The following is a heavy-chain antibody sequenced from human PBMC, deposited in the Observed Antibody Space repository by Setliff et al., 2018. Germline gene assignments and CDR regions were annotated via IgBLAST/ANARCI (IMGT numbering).Heavy chain of an antibody. V-gene: IGHV1-3*01. D-gene: IGHD1-26*01. CDR3: ARARGSGARAFDI. J-gene: IGHJ3*02. CDR1: GYIFTGNA. Sequence: ASVKVSCKASGYIFTGNAIHWVRQAPGQRLEWMGWISAAGGDAKYSQKFQDRVTITRDTSATTAYIGLSSLRSEDTAVYYCARARGSGARAFDIWGQGTMVTVSS. CDR2: ISAAGGDA.